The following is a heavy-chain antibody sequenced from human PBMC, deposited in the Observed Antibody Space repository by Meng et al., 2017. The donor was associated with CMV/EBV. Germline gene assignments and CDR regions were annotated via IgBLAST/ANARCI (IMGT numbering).Heavy chain of an antibody. D-gene: IGHD3-3*01. CDR2: IYYCGST. CDR3: ASRITIFGVVTAFDP. V-gene: IGHV4-39*06. J-gene: IGHJ5*02. CDR1: GGSIGNSSYN. Sequence: RLRLRESGPGLVNTWETLSLTCKGSGGSIGNSSYNWGLTRQPPGKGLGWIGSIYYCGSTYYNPSLKSRVTISVDTSKNQFPPKLSSVTAADTAVYYCASRITIFGVVTAFDPWGQGTLVTVSS.